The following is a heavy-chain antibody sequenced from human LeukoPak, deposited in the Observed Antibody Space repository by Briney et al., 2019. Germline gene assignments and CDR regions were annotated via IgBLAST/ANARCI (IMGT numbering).Heavy chain of an antibody. CDR3: ARDGYYDSSGYYYPLFDY. D-gene: IGHD3-22*01. V-gene: IGHV1-2*02. CDR2: INPNSGGT. CDR1: GYTFTGYY. J-gene: IGHJ4*02. Sequence: WASVKVSCKASGYTFTGYYMHWVRQAPGQGLEWMGGINPNSGGTNYAQKFQGRVTMTRDTSISTAYMELSRLRSDDTAVYYCARDGYYDSSGYYYPLFDYWGQRTLVTVSS.